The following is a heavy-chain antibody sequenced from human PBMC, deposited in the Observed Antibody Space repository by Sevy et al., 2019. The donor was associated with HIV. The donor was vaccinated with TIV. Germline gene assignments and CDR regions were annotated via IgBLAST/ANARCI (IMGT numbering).Heavy chain of an antibody. CDR3: AKEYGGWYTSTWYIFDY. CDR1: GFNLDDYA. J-gene: IGHJ4*02. Sequence: GGSLRLSCAASGFNLDDYAMHWVRQAPGKGLEWVSGINWNSGSIAYADSVKGRFSISRDNAKNSLYLQLNSLRAEDTAVYYCAKEYGGWYTSTWYIFDYWGQGTLVTVSS. CDR2: INWNSGSI. V-gene: IGHV3-9*01. D-gene: IGHD6-13*01.